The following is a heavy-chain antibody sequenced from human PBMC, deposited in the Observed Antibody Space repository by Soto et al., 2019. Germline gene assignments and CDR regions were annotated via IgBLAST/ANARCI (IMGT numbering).Heavy chain of an antibody. D-gene: IGHD3-22*01. Sequence: ASVKVSCKASGYTFTNYGIFWPRQAPGQGLEWMGWINPYNGNTYYAQKVQGRVTMTTDTSTSTAYMELRSLRSDDTAVYYCARVPTDSSGYYKYYFDYWGQGTLVTVSS. CDR1: GYTFTNYG. CDR2: INPYNGNT. CDR3: ARVPTDSSGYYKYYFDY. V-gene: IGHV1-18*04. J-gene: IGHJ4*02.